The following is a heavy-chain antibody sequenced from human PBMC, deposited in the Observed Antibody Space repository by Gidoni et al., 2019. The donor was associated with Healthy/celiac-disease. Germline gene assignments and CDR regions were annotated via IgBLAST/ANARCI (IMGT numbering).Heavy chain of an antibody. CDR2: ISAYSGNT. CDR1: ASTFPSYG. D-gene: IGHD3-9*01. CDR3: ARGHYDILTGYRVYYGMDV. V-gene: IGHV1-18*04. J-gene: IGHJ6*02. Sequence: HVPLVQSGAEVKKPGASVQVSCKASASTFPSYGLRWVRQAPGQGFEWMGWISAYSGNTNYAQKLQGRVTMTTDTSTSTAYMELRSLRSDDTAVYYCARGHYDILTGYRVYYGMDVWGQGTTVTVSS.